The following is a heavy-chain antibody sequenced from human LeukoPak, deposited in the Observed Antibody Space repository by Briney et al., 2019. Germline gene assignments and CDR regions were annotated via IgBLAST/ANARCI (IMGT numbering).Heavy chain of an antibody. D-gene: IGHD2-21*02. CDR3: ARAKGWGLRPYYMDV. J-gene: IGHJ6*03. Sequence: PSETLSLTCTVSGGSISSSSYYWGWIRQPPGKGLEWIGSIYHSGSTYYNPSLKSRVTISVDTSKNQFSLKLSSVTASDTAVYYCARAKGWGLRPYYMDVWGKGTTVTVSS. CDR1: GGSISSSSYY. V-gene: IGHV4-39*07. CDR2: IYHSGST.